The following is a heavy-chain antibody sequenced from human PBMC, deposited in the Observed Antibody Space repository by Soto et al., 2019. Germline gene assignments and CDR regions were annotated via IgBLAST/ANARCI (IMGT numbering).Heavy chain of an antibody. V-gene: IGHV3-21*01. D-gene: IGHD1-26*01. CDR1: GFTFSAYS. CDR2: ISSASSST. CDR3: TREYAGSYYDY. J-gene: IGHJ4*02. Sequence: EVQLVASGGGLVKPGESLRLSCAGSGFTFSAYSMNWVRQAPGKGLEWVSCISSASSSTYYADSVRGRFTISRDNAKNSLYLQMNSLRAEETAVYYCTREYAGSYYDYWGQGTLVTVSS.